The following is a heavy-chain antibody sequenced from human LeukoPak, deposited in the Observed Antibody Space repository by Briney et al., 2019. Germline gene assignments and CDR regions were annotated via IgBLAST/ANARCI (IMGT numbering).Heavy chain of an antibody. CDR2: IYYSGRA. Sequence: LETLSLTCSVSGGSISSYYWSWIRQPPGKGLEYIGYIYYSGRANYNPSLKSRATISVDTSRNQFSLKLTSVTAADTAVYYCARGFCSTTTCAYYFDYWGQGTRDRVSS. CDR3: ARGFCSTTTCAYYFDY. V-gene: IGHV4-59*01. D-gene: IGHD2-2*01. J-gene: IGHJ4*02. CDR1: GGSISSYY.